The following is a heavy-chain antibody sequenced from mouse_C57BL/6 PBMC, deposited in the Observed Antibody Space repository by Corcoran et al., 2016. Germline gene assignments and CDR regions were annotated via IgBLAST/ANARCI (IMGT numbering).Heavy chain of an antibody. D-gene: IGHD1-1*01. CDR2: INPNNGGT. V-gene: IGHV1-26*01. CDR1: GYTFTDYY. Sequence: EAQLQQSGPELVKPGASVKISCKASGYTFTDYYMNWVKQSHGKSLEWIGDINPNNGGTSYNQKFKGKATLTVDKSSSTAYMELRSLTSEDSAVYYCARDGYYFDYWGQGTTLTVSS. J-gene: IGHJ2*01. CDR3: ARDGYYFDY.